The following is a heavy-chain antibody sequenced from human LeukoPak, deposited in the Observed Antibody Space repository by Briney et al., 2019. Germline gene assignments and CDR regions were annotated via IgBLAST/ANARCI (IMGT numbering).Heavy chain of an antibody. CDR1: GGSISSRTYY. V-gene: IGHV4-39*07. D-gene: IGHD3-10*01. CDR3: ARATSLGGMDV. J-gene: IGHJ6*03. Sequence: SETLSLTCTVSGGSISSRTYYWGWIRQPPGKELEWIGSSYYSGSTYYNPSLKSRVTISVDTSKNQFSLKLSSVTAADTAVYYCARATSLGGMDVWGKGTTVTVSS. CDR2: SYYSGST.